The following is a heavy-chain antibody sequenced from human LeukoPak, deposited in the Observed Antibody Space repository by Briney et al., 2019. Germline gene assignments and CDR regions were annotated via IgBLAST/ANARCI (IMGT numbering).Heavy chain of an antibody. CDR1: GFTFSSCA. V-gene: IGHV3-23*01. CDR3: AKDGGVPARSSSFPYYVDY. Sequence: GGSLTLSCAASGFTFSSCAMSWVRQAPAKGLELDSSISGYGGSTYYADSVKGRFTISRDNSKNTLYLQMNSLRAEDTAVYYCAKDGGVPARSSSFPYYVDYWGQGTLVTVSS. D-gene: IGHD6-6*01. CDR2: ISGYGGST. J-gene: IGHJ4*02.